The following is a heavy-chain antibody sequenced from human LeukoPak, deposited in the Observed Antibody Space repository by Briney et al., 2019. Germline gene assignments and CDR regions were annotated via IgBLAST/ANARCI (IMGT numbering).Heavy chain of an antibody. J-gene: IGHJ4*02. V-gene: IGHV1-69*13. CDR2: IIPIFGTA. Sequence: GASVKVSCKASGGTFSSYAISWVRQAPGQGPEWMGGIIPIFGTANYAQKFQGRVTITADESTSTAYMELSSLRSEDTAVYYCARGDAVAGFFDYWGQGTLVTVSS. D-gene: IGHD6-19*01. CDR1: GGTFSSYA. CDR3: ARGDAVAGFFDY.